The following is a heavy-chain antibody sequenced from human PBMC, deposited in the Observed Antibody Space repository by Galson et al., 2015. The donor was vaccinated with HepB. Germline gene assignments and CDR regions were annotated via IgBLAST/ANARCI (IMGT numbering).Heavy chain of an antibody. V-gene: IGHV3-11*04. CDR1: GFTFSNYY. D-gene: IGHD3-3*01. J-gene: IGHJ5*02. CDR3: ARDSRATFGEPNWFDP. CDR2: ISSSGSTI. Sequence: SLRLSCAASGFTFSNYYLSWIRQAPGKGLEWISYISSSGSTIYYADSVKGRFTISRDNAKNSLYLQVNSLRVEDTAVYYCARDSRATFGEPNWFDPWGQGTLVIVSS.